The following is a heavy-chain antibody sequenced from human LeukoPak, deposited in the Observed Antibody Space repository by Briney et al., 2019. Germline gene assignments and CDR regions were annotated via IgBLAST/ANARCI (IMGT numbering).Heavy chain of an antibody. CDR2: IYPGDSDT. V-gene: IGHV5-51*01. D-gene: IGHD6-19*01. CDR1: GYSFTSYW. Sequence: GESLKISCKGSGYSFTSYWIGWVRQMPGKGLEWMGIIYPGDSDTRHSPSFQGQVTISADKSISTAYLQWSSLKASDTAMYYCARSSGIAVAGTRFEQSNDGYYFDYWGQGTLVTVSS. J-gene: IGHJ4*02. CDR3: ARSSGIAVAGTRFEQSNDGYYFDY.